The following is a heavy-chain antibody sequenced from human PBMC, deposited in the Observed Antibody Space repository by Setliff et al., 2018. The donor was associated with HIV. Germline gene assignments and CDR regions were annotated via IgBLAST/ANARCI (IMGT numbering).Heavy chain of an antibody. Sequence: SETLSLTCAVYGGSLSGFYWTFIRQSPGKGLEWIGEVTHSGSTTYDPSLKSRITISVDTSKNQFSLKLTSVTAADTAVYYCARLSGGMVPNYWGQGTLVTV. CDR1: GGSLSGFY. CDR3: ARLSGGMVPNY. J-gene: IGHJ4*02. V-gene: IGHV4-34*01. D-gene: IGHD3-10*01. CDR2: VTHSGST.